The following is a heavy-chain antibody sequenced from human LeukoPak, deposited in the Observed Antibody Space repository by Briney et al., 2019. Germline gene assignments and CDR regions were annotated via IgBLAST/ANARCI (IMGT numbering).Heavy chain of an antibody. Sequence: GCLRFSCPASGLTFRRDAMHWVRQAPGKGLEYVSAISSNGGSTYYANSVKGRFTISRDNSKNTLYLQMGSLRAEDMAVYYCARDRSRYYGSGSYLPYWGQGTLVTVSS. CDR1: GLTFRRDA. J-gene: IGHJ4*02. D-gene: IGHD3-10*01. CDR2: ISSNGGST. CDR3: ARDRSRYYGSGSYLPY. V-gene: IGHV3-64*01.